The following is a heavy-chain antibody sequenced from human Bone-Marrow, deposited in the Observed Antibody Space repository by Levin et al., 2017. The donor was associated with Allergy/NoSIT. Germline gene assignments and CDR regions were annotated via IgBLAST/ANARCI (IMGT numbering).Heavy chain of an antibody. V-gene: IGHV3-21*01. J-gene: IGHJ4*02. Sequence: LSLTCAASGFTFRRYSMNWVRQAPGKGLEWVSSISSDSKVIYYADSLKGRFTVSRDNAKTSMYLQMNSLRAEDTAVYYCAREEYTSSSLYWGQGILVIVSS. D-gene: IGHD6-6*01. CDR3: AREEYTSSSLY. CDR2: ISSDSKVI. CDR1: GFTFRRYS.